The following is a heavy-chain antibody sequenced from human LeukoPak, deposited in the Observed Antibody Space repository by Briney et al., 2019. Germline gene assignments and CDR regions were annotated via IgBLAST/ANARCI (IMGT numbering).Heavy chain of an antibody. CDR1: GGSISSSSYY. J-gene: IGHJ4*02. V-gene: IGHV4-39*07. CDR2: IYYSGST. Sequence: SETLSLTCTVSGGSISSSSYYWGWIRQPPGKGLEWIGSIYYSGSTYYNPSLKSRVTISVDTSKNQFSLKLSSVTAADTAVYYCARSWDFWSGALFDYWGQGTLVTVSS. D-gene: IGHD3-3*01. CDR3: ARSWDFWSGALFDY.